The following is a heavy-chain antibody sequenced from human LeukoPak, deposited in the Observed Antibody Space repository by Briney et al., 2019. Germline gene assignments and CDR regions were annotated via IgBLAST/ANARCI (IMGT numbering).Heavy chain of an antibody. D-gene: IGHD3-10*01. CDR1: GYTFTSYG. V-gene: IGHV1-18*01. CDR3: ARGFRNPYYYGSGSYMDY. J-gene: IGHJ4*02. Sequence: GASVKVSCKASGYTFTSYGISWVRQAPGQGLEWMGWISAYNGNTNYAQKLQGRVTMTRNTSISTAYMELSSLRSEDTAVYYCARGFRNPYYYGSGSYMDYWGQGTLVTVSS. CDR2: ISAYNGNT.